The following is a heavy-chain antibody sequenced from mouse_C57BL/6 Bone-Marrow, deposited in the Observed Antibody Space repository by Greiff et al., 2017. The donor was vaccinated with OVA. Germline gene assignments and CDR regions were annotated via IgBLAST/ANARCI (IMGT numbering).Heavy chain of an antibody. CDR2: IRSKSNNYAT. V-gene: IGHV10-1*01. Sequence: EVKVVESGGGLVQPKGSLKLSCAASGFSFNTYAMNWVRQAPGKGLEWVARIRSKSNNYATYYADSVKDRFTISRDDSESMLYLQMNNLKTEDTAVYYCVRHDDYDGDYWGQGTTLTVSS. CDR3: VRHDDYDGDY. J-gene: IGHJ2*01. D-gene: IGHD2-4*01. CDR1: GFSFNTYA.